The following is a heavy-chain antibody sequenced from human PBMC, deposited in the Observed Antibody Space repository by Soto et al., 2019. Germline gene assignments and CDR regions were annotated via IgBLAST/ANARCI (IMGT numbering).Heavy chain of an antibody. V-gene: IGHV4-31*03. CDR1: GGSISSVGYY. CDR2: IYYSGST. Sequence: PSETLSLTCTVSGGSISSVGYYWSWIRQHPGKGLEWIGYIYYSGSTYYNPSLKSRVTISVDTSKNQFSLKLSSVTAADTAVYYCARGGYCSGGSCYTTPLDYWGQGTLVTVSS. J-gene: IGHJ4*02. CDR3: ARGGYCSGGSCYTTPLDY. D-gene: IGHD2-15*01.